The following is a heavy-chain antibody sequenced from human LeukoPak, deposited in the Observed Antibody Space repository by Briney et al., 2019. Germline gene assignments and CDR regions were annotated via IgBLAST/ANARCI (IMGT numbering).Heavy chain of an antibody. J-gene: IGHJ4*02. CDR3: TRDVAASAWSPGFDY. D-gene: IGHD6-19*01. V-gene: IGHV1-18*01. CDR2: ISGYNGNT. Sequence: ASVKVSCKTSGYSFTNYGITWVRQAPGQGLEWMGWISGYNGNTDYEQKFQGRVTMTTDTSTSTAYMELRSLRSDDTAVYYCTRDVAASAWSPGFDYWGQGTLVTVSS. CDR1: GYSFTNYG.